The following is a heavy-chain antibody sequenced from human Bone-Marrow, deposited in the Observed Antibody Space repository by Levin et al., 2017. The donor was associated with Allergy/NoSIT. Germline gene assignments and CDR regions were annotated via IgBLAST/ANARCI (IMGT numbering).Heavy chain of an antibody. V-gene: IGHV3-74*01. CDR1: GFTFSSYW. D-gene: IGHD2-15*01. CDR3: ARPAYCSSGNGQFDY. J-gene: IGHJ4*02. CDR2: INSDGSST. Sequence: GGSLRLSCAASGFTFSSYWMHWVRQAPGKGLVWVSRINSDGSSTSYADSVKGRFTISRDNAKNTLYLQMNSLRAEDTAVYYCARPAYCSSGNGQFDYWGQGILVTVSS.